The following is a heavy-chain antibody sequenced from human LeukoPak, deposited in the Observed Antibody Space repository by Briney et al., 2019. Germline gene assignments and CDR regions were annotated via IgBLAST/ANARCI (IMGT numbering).Heavy chain of an antibody. D-gene: IGHD2-2*02. CDR2: IYYSGST. CDR3: ARVGCSSTSCYISQNYYYMDV. J-gene: IGHJ6*03. V-gene: IGHV4-59*01. Sequence: SETLSLTCTVSGGSLSSYYWSWIRQPPGKGLEWIGYIYYSGSTNYNPSLKSRVTISVDTSKNQFSLKLSSVTAADTAVYYCARVGCSSTSCYISQNYYYMDVWGKGTTVTISS. CDR1: GGSLSSYY.